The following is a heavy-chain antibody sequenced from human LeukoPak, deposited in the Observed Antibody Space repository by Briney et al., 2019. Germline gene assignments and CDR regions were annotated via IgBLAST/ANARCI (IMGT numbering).Heavy chain of an antibody. CDR2: ISGSGGST. CDR3: AKEPYSSSRLGYYMDV. CDR1: GFTFSSYA. V-gene: IGHV3-23*01. Sequence: GGSLRLSCAASGFTFSSYAMSWVRQAPGKGLEWVSAISGSGGSTYYADSVKGRFTISRDNSKNTLYLQMNSLRAEDTAVYYCAKEPYSSSRLGYYMDVWGKGTTVTVSS. D-gene: IGHD6-13*01. J-gene: IGHJ6*03.